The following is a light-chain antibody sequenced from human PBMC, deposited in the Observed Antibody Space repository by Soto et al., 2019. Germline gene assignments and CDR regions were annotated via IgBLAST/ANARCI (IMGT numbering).Light chain of an antibody. Sequence: EIVMTQSPATLSVYPGERATLSCRASQSVSSNLAWYQQKPGQAPRLLVYGASTRATGIPARFSGSGSGTQFTLNISSLQSEDFAVYYCQQHNNWPLTFGGGTKVEIK. CDR2: GAS. J-gene: IGKJ4*01. CDR1: QSVSSN. CDR3: QQHNNWPLT. V-gene: IGKV3-15*01.